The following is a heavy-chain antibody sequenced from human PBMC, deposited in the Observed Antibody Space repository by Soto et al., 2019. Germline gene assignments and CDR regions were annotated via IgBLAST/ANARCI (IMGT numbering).Heavy chain of an antibody. CDR3: ARDDVGRSDCDLGY. D-gene: IGHD2-21*01. Sequence: QVQLVESGGGVVQPGRSLTLSCAASGFTFSSYVIHWVRQTPDKGLEWVAFISRDGSNAYYADSVKGRFTISRDNSKNSLYLEMNSLRPEDTAVYYCARDDVGRSDCDLGYWGQGTLVVVSS. V-gene: IGHV3-30-3*01. CDR2: ISRDGSNA. CDR1: GFTFSSYV. J-gene: IGHJ4*02.